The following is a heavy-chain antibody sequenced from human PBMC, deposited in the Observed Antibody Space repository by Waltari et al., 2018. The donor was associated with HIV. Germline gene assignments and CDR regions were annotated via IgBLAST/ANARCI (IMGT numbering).Heavy chain of an antibody. CDR2: IIPISGTP. J-gene: IGHJ5*02. CDR1: GGTFSSHV. Sequence: QVQLAQSGTAVKKPGSSVKVSCKTSGGTFSSHVVSWLRQAPGQGLEWMGAIIPISGTPNYAQKFKGRVTITADESTTTVYMELDSLRSEDTAVYYCARDHSNTIFGVIVSPGWFDPWGQGTLVTVSS. V-gene: IGHV1-69*01. D-gene: IGHD3-3*01. CDR3: ARDHSNTIFGVIVSPGWFDP.